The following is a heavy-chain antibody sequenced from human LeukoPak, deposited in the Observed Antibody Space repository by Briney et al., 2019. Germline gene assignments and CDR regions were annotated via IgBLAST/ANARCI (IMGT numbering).Heavy chain of an antibody. CDR3: ARGDFMTSVGGSWFDP. CDR1: GDSISSGDYY. J-gene: IGHJ5*02. D-gene: IGHD4-11*01. CDR2: IYHSGNT. V-gene: IGHV4-38-2*02. Sequence: SETLSLTCTVSGDSISSGDYYWSWIRQPPGKGLEWIGGIYHSGNTYYNPSLKSRVTISVDTSKNQFSLKLSSVTAADTAVYYCARGDFMTSVGGSWFDPRGQGTLVTVSS.